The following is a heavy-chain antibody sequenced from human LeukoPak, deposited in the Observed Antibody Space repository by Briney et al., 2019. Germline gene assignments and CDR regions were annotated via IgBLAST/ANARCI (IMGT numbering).Heavy chain of an antibody. CDR2: INHSGST. J-gene: IGHJ4*02. V-gene: IGHV4-34*01. D-gene: IGHD3-10*01. Sequence: SETLSLTCAVYGGSFSGYCWSWIRQPPGKGLEWIGEINHSGSTNYNPSLKSRVTISVDTSKNQFSLKLSSVTAADTAVYYCARGGMVRGVPSDYWGQGTLVTVSS. CDR1: GGSFSGYC. CDR3: ARGGMVRGVPSDY.